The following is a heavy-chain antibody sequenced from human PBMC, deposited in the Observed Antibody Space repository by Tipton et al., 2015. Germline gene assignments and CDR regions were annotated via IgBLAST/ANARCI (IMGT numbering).Heavy chain of an antibody. D-gene: IGHD3-10*01. J-gene: IGHJ4*02. CDR1: GGSISTHF. V-gene: IGHV4-59*11. Sequence: GLVKPSETLSLACTISGGSISTHFWNWIRQPPGKGLEWIGYIYFSGNTNYNPSLKSRVTISVDTSRNQFPLNLSSVTAADTAVYYCARVLTGDFDFWGQGTLVTVSS. CDR3: ARVLTGDFDF. CDR2: IYFSGNT.